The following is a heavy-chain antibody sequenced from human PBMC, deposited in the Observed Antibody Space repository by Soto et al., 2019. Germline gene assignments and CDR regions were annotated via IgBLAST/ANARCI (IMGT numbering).Heavy chain of an antibody. Sequence: QVQLVESGGGVVQPGRSLRRSCAASGVTFSSYGMHWVRQAPGKGLEWVAVISYAGSNKYYADSVKGRFTISRDNSKKPLYLPMNSLRAEDTDVYYCAPGFGAFDYWGQGTLGTVSS. CDR1: GVTFSSYG. V-gene: IGHV3-30*03. J-gene: IGHJ4*02. CDR3: APGFGAFDY. CDR2: ISYAGSNK. D-gene: IGHD3-10*01.